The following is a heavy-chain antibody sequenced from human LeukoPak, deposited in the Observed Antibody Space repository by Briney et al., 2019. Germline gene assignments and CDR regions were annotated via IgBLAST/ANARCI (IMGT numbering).Heavy chain of an antibody. CDR3: GKDRGTYSARLPDY. D-gene: IGHD1-26*01. CDR2: INWNGGST. Sequence: GGSLRLSCAASGFTFDDYDMTWVRQAPGKGLEWVSGINWNGGSTGYADSVKGRFTISRDNAKNSLYLQMNSLRAEDTALYYCGKDRGTYSARLPDYWGQGTLVTVSS. J-gene: IGHJ4*02. CDR1: GFTFDDYD. V-gene: IGHV3-20*04.